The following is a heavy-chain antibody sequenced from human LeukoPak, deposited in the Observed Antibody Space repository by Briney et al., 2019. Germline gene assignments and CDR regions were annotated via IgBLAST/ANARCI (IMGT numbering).Heavy chain of an antibody. Sequence: GGSLRLSCAASGFSLSDYWMGWVRQAPGKGLEWVANIKEYGTEEYYVDSVKGRFTISRDNAKNSLSLQMNSLRAEDTAVYYCAKKGPVGWELPYNDYWGQGTLVTVSS. CDR3: AKKGPVGWELPYNDY. CDR1: GFSLSDYW. J-gene: IGHJ4*02. D-gene: IGHD1-26*01. V-gene: IGHV3-7*03. CDR2: IKEYGTEE.